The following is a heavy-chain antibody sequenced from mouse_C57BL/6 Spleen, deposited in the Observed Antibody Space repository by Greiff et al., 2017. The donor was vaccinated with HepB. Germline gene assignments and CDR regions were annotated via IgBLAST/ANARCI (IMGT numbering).Heavy chain of an antibody. CDR2: ISDGGSYT. Sequence: EVKLVDSGGGLVKPGGSLKLSCAASGLTFSSYAMSWVRQTPEKRLEWVATISDGGSYTYYPDNVKGRFTISRDNAKNNLYLQMSHLKSEDTAMYYCARVSYYSNEGYFDYWGQGTTLTVSS. CDR3: ARVSYYSNEGYFDY. V-gene: IGHV5-4*03. D-gene: IGHD2-5*01. CDR1: GLTFSSYA. J-gene: IGHJ2*01.